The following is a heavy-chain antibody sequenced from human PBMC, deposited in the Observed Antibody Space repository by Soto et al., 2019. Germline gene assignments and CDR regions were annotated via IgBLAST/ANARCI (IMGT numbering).Heavy chain of an antibody. D-gene: IGHD6-19*01. CDR3: ARQRQWLVHF. CDR1: GGSISSSSYY. CDR2: IYYSGST. J-gene: IGHJ4*02. Sequence: SETLSLTCTVSGGSISSSSYYWGWIRQPPGKGLEWIGSIYYSGSTYYNPSLKSRVSISVDTSKNQFSLKLTSVTAADTAVYYCARQRQWLVHFWGQGTLVTVSS. V-gene: IGHV4-39*01.